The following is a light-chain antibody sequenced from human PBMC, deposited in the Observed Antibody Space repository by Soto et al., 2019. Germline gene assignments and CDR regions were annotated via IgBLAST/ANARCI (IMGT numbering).Light chain of an antibody. Sequence: AIQMTQSPSSLSASVGDRVTITCRASQGIRNDLGWYQQKPGKAPKLLIYAASSLQSGVPSRFSGSGSGTDFTLTIGSLQPEDFATYYCIQDYNYPLAFGQGTKVDIK. CDR2: AAS. CDR3: IQDYNYPLA. V-gene: IGKV1-6*01. CDR1: QGIRND. J-gene: IGKJ1*01.